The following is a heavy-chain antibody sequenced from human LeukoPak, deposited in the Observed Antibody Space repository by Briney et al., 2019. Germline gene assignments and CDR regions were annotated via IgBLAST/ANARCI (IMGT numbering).Heavy chain of an antibody. CDR3: ASLGIAAAGTTFDY. V-gene: IGHV1-2*02. CDR1: GYTFTGYY. D-gene: IGHD6-13*01. CDR2: INPNSGGT. Sequence: ASVKVSCKASGYTFTGYYMHWVRQAPGQGLEWMGWINPNSGGTNYAQKFQGRVTMARDTSISTAYMELSRLRSDDTAVYYCASLGIAAAGTTFDYWGQGTLVTVSS. J-gene: IGHJ4*02.